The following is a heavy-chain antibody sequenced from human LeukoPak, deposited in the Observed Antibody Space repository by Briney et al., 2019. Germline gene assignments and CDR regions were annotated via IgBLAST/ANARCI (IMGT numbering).Heavy chain of an antibody. D-gene: IGHD3/OR15-3a*01. Sequence: PSETLSLTCTVSGGSISSYYWSWIRQPPGKGLEWIGYIYYSGSTNYNPSLKSRVTISVDTSKNQFSLKLSSVTAADTAVYYCARAEGIFRQLYGVDVWGQGTTVTVSS. CDR2: IYYSGST. J-gene: IGHJ6*02. V-gene: IGHV4-59*01. CDR1: GGSISSYY. CDR3: ARAEGIFRQLYGVDV.